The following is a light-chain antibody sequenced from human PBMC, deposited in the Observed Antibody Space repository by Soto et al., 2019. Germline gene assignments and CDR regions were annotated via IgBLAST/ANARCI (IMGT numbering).Light chain of an antibody. V-gene: IGKV1-5*03. CDR2: KAS. Sequence: DIQMTQSPSTLSASVGDRVTITCRASQSISSWLAWYQQKPGKAPNLLIYKASSLESGVPSRFSGSGTGTEFTLTISSLQPDDFATYHCQQYNGYSRTFGQGTKVDIK. CDR3: QQYNGYSRT. J-gene: IGKJ1*01. CDR1: QSISSW.